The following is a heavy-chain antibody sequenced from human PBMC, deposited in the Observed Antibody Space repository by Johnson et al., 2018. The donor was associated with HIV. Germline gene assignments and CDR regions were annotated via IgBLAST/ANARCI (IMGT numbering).Heavy chain of an antibody. V-gene: IGHV3-23*04. D-gene: IGHD3-22*01. CDR1: GFTFSSYA. CDR3: AKVPRPYYYDSADAFDI. CDR2: ISGSGGST. J-gene: IGHJ3*02. Sequence: VQLVESGGGLVKPGGSLRLSCAASGFTFSSYAMSWVRQAPGKGLEWVSAISGSGGSTYYADSVKGRFTISRDNSKNSLYLQMNSLRAEDTALYYCAKVPRPYYYDSADAFDIWGQGTMVTVSS.